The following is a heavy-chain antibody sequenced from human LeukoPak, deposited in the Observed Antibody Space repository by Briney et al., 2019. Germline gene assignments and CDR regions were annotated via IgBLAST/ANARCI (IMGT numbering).Heavy chain of an antibody. V-gene: IGHV4-39*07. Sequence: PSETLSLTCTVSGGSISSSSYYWGWIRQPPGKGLEWIGSIYYSGSTYYNPSLKSRVTISVDTSKNQFSLKLSSVTAADTAVYYCARPLIPYYYDSSGYSNAFDIWGQETMVTVSS. D-gene: IGHD3-22*01. CDR3: ARPLIPYYYDSSGYSNAFDI. CDR2: IYYSGST. J-gene: IGHJ3*02. CDR1: GGSISSSSYY.